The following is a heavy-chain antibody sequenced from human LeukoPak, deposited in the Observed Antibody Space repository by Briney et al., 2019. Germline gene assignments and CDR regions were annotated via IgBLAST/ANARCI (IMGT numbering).Heavy chain of an antibody. CDR1: GVSISSYY. CDR3: ARDLNFDTNWFDP. V-gene: IGHV4-59*01. J-gene: IGHJ5*02. Sequence: SETLSLTCTVSGVSISSYYLSWIRQPPGKGLEWVGYIYYSGSTNYNPSLKSRVTISVDTSKNQFSLKLSSVTAAETAVYYCARDLNFDTNWFDPWGQGTLVTVSS. D-gene: IGHD3-9*01. CDR2: IYYSGST.